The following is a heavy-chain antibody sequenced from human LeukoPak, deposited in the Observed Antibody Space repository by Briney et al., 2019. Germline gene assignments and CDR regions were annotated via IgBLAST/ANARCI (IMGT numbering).Heavy chain of an antibody. V-gene: IGHV4-61*02. CDR2: IYTSGNT. CDR1: GGSISSRSYF. D-gene: IGHD3-9*01. J-gene: IGHJ4*02. CDR3: ARSKDILTGYCFDY. Sequence: SETLSLTCTVSGGSISSRSYFWSWIRQPAGKGLEWIGRIYTSGNTNYNPSLKSRVTISVDTSKNQFSLKLSSVTAADTAVYYCARSKDILTGYCFDYWGQGTLVTVSS.